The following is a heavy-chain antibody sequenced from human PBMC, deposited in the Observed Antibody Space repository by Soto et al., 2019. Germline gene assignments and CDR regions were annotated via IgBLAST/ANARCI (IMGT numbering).Heavy chain of an antibody. J-gene: IGHJ1*01. CDR1: GFTFSSYS. D-gene: IGHD6-13*01. CDR3: ARDWGIAAAGMWEYLQH. Sequence: VQLVESGGGLVKPGGSLRLSCAASGFTFSSYSMNWVRQAPGKGLEWVSSISSSSSYIYYADSVKGRFTISRDNAKHSLYLQMNSLRAADTAVYYCARDWGIAAAGMWEYLQHWGQGTLLTVAS. V-gene: IGHV3-21*01. CDR2: ISSSSSYI.